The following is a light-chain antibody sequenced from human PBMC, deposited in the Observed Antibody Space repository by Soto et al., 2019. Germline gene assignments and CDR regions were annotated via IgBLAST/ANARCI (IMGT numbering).Light chain of an antibody. J-gene: IGKJ1*01. CDR2: GAS. Sequence: EIVLTQSPGTLSLSPGERATLSCRASQSVTSRFFAWYQHKPGQAPRLLMYGASSRATGIPDRFSGSVSGKDFNLNISRVEPEDSAVYYCHHYGSSMLSFGQGTKMEI. CDR3: HHYGSSMLS. V-gene: IGKV3-20*01. CDR1: QSVTSRF.